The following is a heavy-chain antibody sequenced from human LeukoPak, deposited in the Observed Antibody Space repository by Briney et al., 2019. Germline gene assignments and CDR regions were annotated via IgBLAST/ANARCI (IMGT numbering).Heavy chain of an antibody. J-gene: IGHJ4*02. Sequence: GSSVKVSCKAFGGSFSSEAVSWVRQAPGQGLEWMGGIIPIFGTPNYAQKFQGRVTITTDESTSTAYMEVSSPRSEDTAVYYCGKKAGDCGGGSCYSIDYWGQGTLVTVSS. V-gene: IGHV1-69*05. D-gene: IGHD2-15*01. CDR2: IIPIFGTP. CDR3: GKKAGDCGGGSCYSIDY. CDR1: GGSFSSEA.